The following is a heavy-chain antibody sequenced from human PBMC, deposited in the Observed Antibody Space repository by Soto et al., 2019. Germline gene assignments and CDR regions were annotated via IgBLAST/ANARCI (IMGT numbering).Heavy chain of an antibody. J-gene: IGHJ4*02. V-gene: IGHV4-59*08. CDR3: ARRWGTTFDY. D-gene: IGHD3-16*01. CDR2: IHYNGST. CDR1: GGYISTYF. Sequence: SETLSLTCTVSGGYISTYFWSWIRQPPGRGLEWIAYIHYNGSTKSNPSLKSRVTISVDTSKNQFSLKLSSVTAADTAVYYCARRWGTTFDYWGQGTLVTVSS.